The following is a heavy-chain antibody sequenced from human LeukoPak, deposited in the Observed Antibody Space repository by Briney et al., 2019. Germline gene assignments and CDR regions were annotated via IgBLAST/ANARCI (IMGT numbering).Heavy chain of an antibody. CDR1: GYTLTELS. Sequence: ASVKVSCKVSGYTLTELSMHWVRQAPGKGLEWMGGFDLEDGETIYAQKFQGRVTMTEDTSTDTAYMELSSLRSEDTAVYYCATGPSGSSRIDYWGQGTLVTVSS. J-gene: IGHJ4*02. V-gene: IGHV1-24*01. D-gene: IGHD1-26*01. CDR2: FDLEDGET. CDR3: ATGPSGSSRIDY.